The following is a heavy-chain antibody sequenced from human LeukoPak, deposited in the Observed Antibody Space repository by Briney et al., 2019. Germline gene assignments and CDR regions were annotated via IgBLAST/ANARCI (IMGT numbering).Heavy chain of an antibody. Sequence: PGGSLRLSCAASGFTFNYYNMNWVRQAPGKALEWVSSITSSGAYIFYADSVKGRFTISRDNAKNTLYLQMNSLRAEDTAVYYCARGHGVVVHWGQGTLVTVSS. D-gene: IGHD2-2*01. CDR2: ITSSGAYI. CDR3: ARGHGVVVH. V-gene: IGHV3-21*01. J-gene: IGHJ4*02. CDR1: GFTFNYYN.